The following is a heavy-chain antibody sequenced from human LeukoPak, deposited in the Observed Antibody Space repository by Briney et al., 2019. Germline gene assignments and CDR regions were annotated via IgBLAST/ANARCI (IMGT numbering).Heavy chain of an antibody. CDR3: AKESRHCGGDCFSLLDC. CDR2: ISGAGNT. V-gene: IGHV3-23*01. D-gene: IGHD2-21*02. J-gene: IGHJ4*02. Sequence: GGSLRLSCAASGFTFSSYSISWVRQAPGKELHWVSLISGAGNTYYAASVKGRFTISRDNSKNTLYLQMNSLRAEDTAVYYCAKESRHCGGDCFSLLDCWGQGTLVTVSS. CDR1: GFTFSSYS.